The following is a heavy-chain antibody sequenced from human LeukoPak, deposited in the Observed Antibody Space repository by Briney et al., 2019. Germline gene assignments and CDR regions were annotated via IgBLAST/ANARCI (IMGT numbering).Heavy chain of an antibody. V-gene: IGHV3-33*01. Sequence: GGSLRLSCAASGFTFSSYGMPWVRQAPGKGLEWVAVIWYDGSNKYYADSVKGRFTISRDNSKNTLYLQMNSLRAEDTAVYYCARTRLLRYYYGMDVWGQGTTVTVSS. CDR3: ARTRLLRYYYGMDV. J-gene: IGHJ6*02. CDR1: GFTFSSYG. D-gene: IGHD2-15*01. CDR2: IWYDGSNK.